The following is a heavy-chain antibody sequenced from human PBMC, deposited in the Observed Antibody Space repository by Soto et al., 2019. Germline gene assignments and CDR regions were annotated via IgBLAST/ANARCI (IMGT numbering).Heavy chain of an antibody. CDR3: AKALEMATIITGMDV. CDR2: ISYDGSNK. D-gene: IGHD5-12*01. CDR1: GFTFSSYA. V-gene: IGHV3-30-3*01. J-gene: IGHJ6*02. Sequence: GGSLRLSCAASGFTFSSYAMHWVRQAPGKGLEWVAVISYDGSNKYYADSVKGRFTISRDNTKNTLYLQMNSLRAEDTAVYYCAKALEMATIITGMDVWGQGTTVTVSS.